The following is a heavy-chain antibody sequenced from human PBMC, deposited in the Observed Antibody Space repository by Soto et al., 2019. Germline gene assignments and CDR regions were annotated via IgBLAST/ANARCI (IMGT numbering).Heavy chain of an antibody. V-gene: IGHV3-53*01. CDR1: GFDVSTKY. J-gene: IGHJ4*02. D-gene: IGHD3-10*01. Sequence: EVQLMESGGGLIQLGGSLRLSCAASGFDVSTKYMNWVRQAPGKGLEWVSVIYSGGSAYYADSVKGRFTISRDNYKTTLYPQMDGLRADDTAVYYCACEYDGLYSFGFLGQGNLVNVSS. CDR3: ACEYDGLYSFGF. CDR2: IYSGGSA.